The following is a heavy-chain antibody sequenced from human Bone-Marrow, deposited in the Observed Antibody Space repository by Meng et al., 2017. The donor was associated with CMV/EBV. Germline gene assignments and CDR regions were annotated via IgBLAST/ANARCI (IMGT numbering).Heavy chain of an antibody. CDR3: ASLLRPEGPWYYYYYGMDV. Sequence: ESLKISCAASGFPFSNCYMSWIRLAPGKGLEWIGSIYYSGSTYYNPSLKSRVTISVDTSKNQFSLKLSSVTAADTAVYYCASLLRPEGPWYYYYYGMDVWGQGTTVTVSS. V-gene: IGHV4-39*07. D-gene: IGHD3-3*01. J-gene: IGHJ6*02. CDR2: IYYSGST. CDR1: GFPFSNCY.